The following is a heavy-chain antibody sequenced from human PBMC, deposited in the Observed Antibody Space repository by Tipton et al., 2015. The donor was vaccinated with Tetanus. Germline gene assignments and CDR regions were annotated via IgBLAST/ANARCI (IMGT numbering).Heavy chain of an antibody. CDR2: IKSKPDGGTT. CDR3: TTVGRVTYYYDSSGYVRGYFQH. CDR1: GFTFSNAW. V-gene: IGHV3-15*07. Sequence: SLRLSCAASGFTFSNAWMNWVRQAPGKGLEWVGRIKSKPDGGTTDYAAPVKGRFTISRDDSKNTLYLQMNSLKTEDTTVYYCTTVGRVTYYYDSSGYVRGYFQHWGQGTLVTVSS. J-gene: IGHJ1*01. D-gene: IGHD3-22*01.